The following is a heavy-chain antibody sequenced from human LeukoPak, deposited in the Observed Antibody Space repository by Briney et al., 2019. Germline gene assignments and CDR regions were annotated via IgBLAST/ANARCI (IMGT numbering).Heavy chain of an antibody. V-gene: IGHV4-39*01. J-gene: IGHJ4*02. Sequence: PSETLSLTCTASAGAISSDSYYWGWIRQPPGKGLEWIASINYSGSTYYNPSLNSRATISVDTSKTQFSLRLSSVTAADTAVYYCARLSDFWGQGILVTVSS. CDR3: ARLSDF. CDR2: INYSGST. CDR1: AGAISSDSYY.